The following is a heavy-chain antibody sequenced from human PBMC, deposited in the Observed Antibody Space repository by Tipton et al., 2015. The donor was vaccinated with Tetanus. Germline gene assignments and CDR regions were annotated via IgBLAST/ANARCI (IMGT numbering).Heavy chain of an antibody. CDR3: AGGSGSYGGGVDY. D-gene: IGHD1-26*01. V-gene: IGHV3-64*02. CDR2: ISSNGGST. CDR1: GFTSSSYA. Sequence: SLRLSCAASGFTSSSYAMHWVRQAPGKGLEYVSAISSNGGSTYYADSVKGRFTISRDNSKNTLYLQMGSLRAEDMAVYYCAGGSGSYGGGVDYWGQGTLVTVSS. J-gene: IGHJ4*02.